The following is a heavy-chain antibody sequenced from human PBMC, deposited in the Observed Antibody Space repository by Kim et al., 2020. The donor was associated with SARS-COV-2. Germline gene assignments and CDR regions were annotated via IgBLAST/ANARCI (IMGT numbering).Heavy chain of an antibody. D-gene: IGHD6-13*01. J-gene: IGHJ5*02. Sequence: SETLSLTCAVYGGSFSGYYWSWIRQPPGKGLEWIGEINHSGSTNYNPSLKSRVTISVDTSKNQFSLKLSSVTAADTAVYYCARGQSSNWRWFDPWGQGTLVTVSS. V-gene: IGHV4-34*01. CDR1: GGSFSGYY. CDR3: ARGQSSNWRWFDP. CDR2: INHSGST.